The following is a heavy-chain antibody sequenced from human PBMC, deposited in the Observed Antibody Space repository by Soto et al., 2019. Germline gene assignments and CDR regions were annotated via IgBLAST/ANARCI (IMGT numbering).Heavy chain of an antibody. D-gene: IGHD1-26*01. CDR3: ARIPSYSGSYKQARRNFDY. V-gene: IGHV1-18*01. CDR2: ISAYNGNT. CDR1: GYTFTSYG. J-gene: IGHJ4*02. Sequence: GASVKVSCKASGYTFTSYGISWVRQAPGQGLEWMGWISAYNGNTNYAQKLQGRVTMTTDTSTSTAYMELRSLRSDDTAVYYCARIPSYSGSYKQARRNFDYWGQGTLVTVSS.